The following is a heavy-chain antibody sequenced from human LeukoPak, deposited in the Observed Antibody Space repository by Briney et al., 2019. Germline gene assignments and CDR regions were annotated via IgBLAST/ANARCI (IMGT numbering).Heavy chain of an antibody. CDR2: IYYSGST. CDR3: AREGGATGYTKARIIFDY. CDR1: GFTFSSYA. D-gene: IGHD1-26*01. V-gene: IGHV4-39*07. J-gene: IGHJ4*02. Sequence: GSLRLSCAASGFTFSSYAMSWVRQPPGKGLEWIGSIYYSGSTYYNPSLKSRVTISVDTSKNQFSLKLSSVTAADTAVYYCAREGGATGYTKARIIFDYWGQGTLVTVSS.